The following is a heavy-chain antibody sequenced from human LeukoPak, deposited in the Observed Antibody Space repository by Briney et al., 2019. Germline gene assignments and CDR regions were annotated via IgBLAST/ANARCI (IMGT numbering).Heavy chain of an antibody. D-gene: IGHD3-16*02. J-gene: IGHJ3*02. CDR2: IYHSGST. V-gene: IGHV4-4*02. Sequence: PSETLSLTCAVSGGSISGSNWWSWVRQAPGKGLEWIGEIYHSGSTNYNPSLKSRVTISVDKSKNQFSLKLSSVTAADTAVYYCARAGDYVWGSYRYRAFGIWGQGTMVTVSS. CDR3: ARAGDYVWGSYRYRAFGI. CDR1: GGSISGSNW.